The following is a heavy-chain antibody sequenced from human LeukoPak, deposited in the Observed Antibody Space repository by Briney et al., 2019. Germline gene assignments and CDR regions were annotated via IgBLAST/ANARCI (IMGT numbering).Heavy chain of an antibody. CDR3: ATSHWSLKIDY. D-gene: IGHD1-1*01. V-gene: IGHV4-30-4*01. CDR1: GGSISSGDYY. CDR2: IYYSGST. J-gene: IGHJ4*02. Sequence: SETLSLTCTVSGGSISSGDYYWSWIRQPPGKGLEWIGYIYYSGSTYYNPSLKSRVTISVDTSKNQFSLKLSSVTAADTAVYYCATSHWSLKIDYWGQGTLVTVSS.